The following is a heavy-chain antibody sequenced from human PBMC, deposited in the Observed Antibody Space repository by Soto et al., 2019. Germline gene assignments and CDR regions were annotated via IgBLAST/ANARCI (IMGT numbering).Heavy chain of an antibody. Sequence: LSLTCTVSNGSIGTYYWTWVRQPPGKGLEWIGYVYYSGSTNYNPSLKSRVGMSIDTSKNQFSLELKSVTAADTATYFCVRDYLLTGFDTWGQGTLVTVSS. J-gene: IGHJ5*02. CDR2: VYYSGST. CDR1: NGSIGTYY. CDR3: VRDYLLTGFDT. V-gene: IGHV4-59*01. D-gene: IGHD3-9*01.